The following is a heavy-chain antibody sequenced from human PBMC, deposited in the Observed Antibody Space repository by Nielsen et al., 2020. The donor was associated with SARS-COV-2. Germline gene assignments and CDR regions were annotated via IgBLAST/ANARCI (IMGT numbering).Heavy chain of an antibody. CDR3: VRESVTGTDAFDI. Sequence: GESLKISCAASGFPFSSYEMNWVRQAPGKALEWLSYIDGNGRNIFYPDSVKGRFTISRDDAENSLSLQMNSLRAEDTAVYYCVRESVTGTDAFDIWGQGTVVTVSS. CDR1: GFPFSSYE. J-gene: IGHJ3*02. V-gene: IGHV3-48*03. CDR2: IDGNGRNI. D-gene: IGHD6-19*01.